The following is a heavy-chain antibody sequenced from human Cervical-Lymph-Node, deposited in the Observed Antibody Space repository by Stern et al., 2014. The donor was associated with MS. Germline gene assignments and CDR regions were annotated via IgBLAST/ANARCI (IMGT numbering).Heavy chain of an antibody. CDR2: INSEGSST. CDR3: ARSNYGMDV. CDR1: GFTFSSQW. V-gene: IGHV3-74*01. Sequence: VQLGQSGGGVVQPGGSLRLSCAASGFTFSSQWMHWVRQAPGKGLVWVSRINSEGSSTTYADAVKGRFTISRDNAKKTLYLQMDSLRAEDTAVYYCARSNYGMDVWGQWTTVTVSS. J-gene: IGHJ6*02. D-gene: IGHD2-8*01.